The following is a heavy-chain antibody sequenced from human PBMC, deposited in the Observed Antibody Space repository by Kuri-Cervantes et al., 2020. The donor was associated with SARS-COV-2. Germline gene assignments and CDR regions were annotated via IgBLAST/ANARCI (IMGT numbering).Heavy chain of an antibody. CDR3: AKKWGSAGDISY. CDR2: IRYDGSNK. J-gene: IGHJ4*02. D-gene: IGHD4-17*01. CDR1: GFTFSSYS. Sequence: GESLKISCAASGFTFSSYSMNWVRQAPGKGLEWVAFIRYDGSNKYADSVKGRFTISRDNSKNTLYLQMNSLRGEDTAVYYCAKKWGSAGDISYWGQGTLVTVSS. V-gene: IGHV3-30*02.